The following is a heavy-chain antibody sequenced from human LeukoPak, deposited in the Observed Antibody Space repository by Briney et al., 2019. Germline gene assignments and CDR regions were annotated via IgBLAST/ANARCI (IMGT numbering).Heavy chain of an antibody. CDR2: IYYSGST. J-gene: IGHJ4*02. CDR1: GGSISSSSYY. D-gene: IGHD1-26*01. V-gene: IGHV4-39*07. Sequence: SETLSLTCTVSGGSISSSSYYWGWIRQPPGKGLEWIGSIYYSGSTYYNPSLKSRVTISVDTSKNQFSLKLSSVTAADTAVYYCARDQPRRGPGNHDYWGQGTLVTVSS. CDR3: ARDQPRRGPGNHDY.